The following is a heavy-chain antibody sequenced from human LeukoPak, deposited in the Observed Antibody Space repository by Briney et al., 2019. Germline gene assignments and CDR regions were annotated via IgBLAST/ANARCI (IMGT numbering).Heavy chain of an antibody. J-gene: IGHJ3*02. D-gene: IGHD2-21*02. CDR3: ARERQDTVIHSGAFDI. CDR1: GFTFSNYF. CDR2: IASDGSHT. Sequence: PGRSLRLSCAASGFTFSNYFMDWVRQAPGKGLEWVADIASDGSHTFYVESVKGRFTISRDNSKNTLYLQMNSLRAEDTAVYFCARERQDTVIHSGAFDIWGQGTMVTVSS. V-gene: IGHV3-30*04.